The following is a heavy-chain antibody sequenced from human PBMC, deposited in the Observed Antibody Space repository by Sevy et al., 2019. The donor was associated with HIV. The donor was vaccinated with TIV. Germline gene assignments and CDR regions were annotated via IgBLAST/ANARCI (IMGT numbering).Heavy chain of an antibody. V-gene: IGHV3-30*04. Sequence: GGSLRLSCVASGFTFPIYSVLWVRQAPGKGLEWLTLISYDGNYKYYADSVKGGFTISRDNSNNIWYLQMSSLRVEDTALYFCARVAVEYCTNDCYHRFDHWGLGTLVTVSS. CDR2: ISYDGNYK. D-gene: IGHD2-8*01. J-gene: IGHJ4*02. CDR1: GFTFPIYS. CDR3: ARVAVEYCTNDCYHRFDH.